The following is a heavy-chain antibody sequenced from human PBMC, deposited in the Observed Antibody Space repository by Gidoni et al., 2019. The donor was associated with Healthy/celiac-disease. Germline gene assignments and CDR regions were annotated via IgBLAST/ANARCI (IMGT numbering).Heavy chain of an antibody. J-gene: IGHJ4*02. Sequence: QVQLVQSGAEVKKPGSSVKVSCKASGGTFSSYAISWVRQAPGQGLEWMGGIIPIFGTANYAQKFQGRVTITADKSTSTAYMELSSLRSEDTAVYYCASYSMGRGQQLAYYYFDYWGQGTLVTVSS. CDR1: GGTFSSYA. V-gene: IGHV1-69*06. D-gene: IGHD6-13*01. CDR2: IIPIFGTA. CDR3: ASYSMGRGQQLAYYYFDY.